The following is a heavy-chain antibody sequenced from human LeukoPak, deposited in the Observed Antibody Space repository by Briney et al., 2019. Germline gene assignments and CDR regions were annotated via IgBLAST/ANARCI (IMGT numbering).Heavy chain of an antibody. CDR1: GFTFSSYS. D-gene: IGHD5-18*01. CDR3: ARVDTASGRDAFDI. CDR2: ISSSGSSI. Sequence: TGGSLRLSCAASGFTFSSYSMNWVRQAPGKGLEWVSYISSSGSSIYYADSVKGRFTISRDNAKNSLYLQMNSLRAEDTAFYYCARVDTASGRDAFDIWGQGTMVTVSS. J-gene: IGHJ3*02. V-gene: IGHV3-48*04.